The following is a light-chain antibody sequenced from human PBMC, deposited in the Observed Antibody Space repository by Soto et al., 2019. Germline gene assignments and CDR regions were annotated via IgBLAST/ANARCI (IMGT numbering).Light chain of an antibody. CDR1: QTITTY. V-gene: IGKV1-39*01. Sequence: DIRMTQSPSSLSASVGDRVTITCRASQTITTYLNWYQHKPGKAPQLLISTTSTLQSGVPSRFRGSVSGTYFTLTISSLQPEDFATYFGQQSYNSPPTFGQGTKLEFK. J-gene: IGKJ2*01. CDR2: TTS. CDR3: QQSYNSPPT.